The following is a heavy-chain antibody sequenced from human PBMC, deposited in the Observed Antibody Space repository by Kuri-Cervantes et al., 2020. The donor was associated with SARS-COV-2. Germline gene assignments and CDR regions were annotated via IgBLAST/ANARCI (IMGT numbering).Heavy chain of an antibody. J-gene: IGHJ3*02. V-gene: IGHV4-39*07. CDR1: GGSISSSSYY. CDR2: IYYSGST. Sequence: GSLRLSCTVSGGSISSSSYYWGWIRQPPGKGLEWIGSIYYSGSTYYNPSLKSRVTIPVDTSKNQFSLKLSSVTAADTAVYYCARYPTGSSGWYSSDAFDIWGQGTMVTVSS. CDR3: ARYPTGSSGWYSSDAFDI. D-gene: IGHD6-19*01.